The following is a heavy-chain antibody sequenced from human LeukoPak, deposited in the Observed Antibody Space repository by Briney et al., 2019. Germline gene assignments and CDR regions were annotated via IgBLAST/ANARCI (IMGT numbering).Heavy chain of an antibody. Sequence: SETLSLTCTVSGGSISNYYWNWIRQPPGKGLEWIGYIYYSGSTNYNPSLKSRVTIAADTSKNEFFLKLSSVTAADTAVYYCARAGRTSLYTHHYMDVWGKGTTVIVSS. CDR1: GGSISNYY. CDR2: IYYSGST. D-gene: IGHD2-8*01. V-gene: IGHV4-59*01. CDR3: ARAGRTSLYTHHYMDV. J-gene: IGHJ6*03.